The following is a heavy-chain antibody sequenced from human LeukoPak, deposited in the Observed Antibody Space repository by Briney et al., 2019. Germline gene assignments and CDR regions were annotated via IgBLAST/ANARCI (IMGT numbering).Heavy chain of an antibody. Sequence: GGSLRLSCKASGFTFSNYAMNWVRQAPGKGLEWVSSITSVSSYKYYADSVKGRFTISRDNAKNSLFLQMNSLRAEDTAIYYCARDPTADDYWGQGTLVTVSS. D-gene: IGHD2-2*01. CDR1: GFTFSNYA. CDR3: ARDPTADDY. CDR2: ITSVSSYK. J-gene: IGHJ4*02. V-gene: IGHV3-21*01.